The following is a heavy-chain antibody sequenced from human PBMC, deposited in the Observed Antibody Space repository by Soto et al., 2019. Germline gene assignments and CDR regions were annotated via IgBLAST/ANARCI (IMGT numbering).Heavy chain of an antibody. J-gene: IGHJ5*02. CDR2: ISYDGSNK. CDR1: GFTFSSYG. Sequence: QVQLVESVGGVVQPGRSLRLSCAASGFTFSSYGMHWVSQAPGKGLEWVAVISYDGSNKYYADSVKGRFTISRDNSKNSLYLQMNSLRAEDTAVYYCAKSAVSVDILTGYHFDPWGQGTLVTVSA. D-gene: IGHD3-9*01. CDR3: AKSAVSVDILTGYHFDP. V-gene: IGHV3-30*18.